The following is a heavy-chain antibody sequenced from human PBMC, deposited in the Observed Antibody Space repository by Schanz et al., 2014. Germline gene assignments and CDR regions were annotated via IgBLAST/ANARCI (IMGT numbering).Heavy chain of an antibody. D-gene: IGHD2-2*01. CDR3: ARDVGGCSSSTSCYAFEI. CDR2: ITYSGGT. Sequence: QVQLQESGPGLVRPSETLSLTCTVSGGSISSYYWSWIRQSPGKGPEWIGYITYSGGTNHNASLKSRVTISGDTAKTQFPLKLSSVTAADTAVYYCARDVGGCSSSTSCYAFEIWGQGTMVTVSS. CDR1: GGSISSYY. J-gene: IGHJ3*02. V-gene: IGHV4-59*12.